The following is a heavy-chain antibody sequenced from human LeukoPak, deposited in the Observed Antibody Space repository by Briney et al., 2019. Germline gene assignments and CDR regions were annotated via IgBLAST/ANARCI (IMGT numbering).Heavy chain of an antibody. D-gene: IGHD3-22*01. V-gene: IGHV4-34*01. CDR1: GVSFSGYY. CDR2: INHSGST. CDR3: ASSYYDSSGYYYALDY. J-gene: IGHJ4*02. Sequence: SETLSLTCAVYGVSFSGYYWSWIRQPPGKGLEWIGEINHSGSTNYNPSLKSRVTISVDTSKNQFSLKLSSVTAADTAVYYCASSYYDSSGYYYALDYWGQGTLVTVSS.